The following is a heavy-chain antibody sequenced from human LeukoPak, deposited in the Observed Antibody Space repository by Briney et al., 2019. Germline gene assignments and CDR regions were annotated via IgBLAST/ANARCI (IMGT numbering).Heavy chain of an antibody. Sequence: GGSLRLSCVACGFSRSSYWMGWVRQAPGKGLEWVDNMKEDGSEKHYVDSVKGRFTISRDNAKNSVYLQMNSLSAEHTALYYCARDYFDYWGQGTLVIVSS. V-gene: IGHV3-7*01. CDR3: ARDYFDY. CDR2: MKEDGSEK. J-gene: IGHJ4*02. CDR1: GFSRSSYW.